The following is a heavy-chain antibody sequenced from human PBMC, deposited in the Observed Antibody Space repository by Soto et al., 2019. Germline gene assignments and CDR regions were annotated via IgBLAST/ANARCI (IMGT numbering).Heavy chain of an antibody. J-gene: IGHJ4*02. Sequence: SETLSLTCTVSGGSISSYYWSWIRQPPGKGLEWIGYIYYSGSTNYNPSLKSRVTISVDTSKNQFSLNLTSVTAADTAVYYCARHSGGYNGFDFSYWGQGALVTVSS. D-gene: IGHD5-12*01. CDR2: IYYSGST. V-gene: IGHV4-59*08. CDR3: ARHSGGYNGFDFSY. CDR1: GGSISSYY.